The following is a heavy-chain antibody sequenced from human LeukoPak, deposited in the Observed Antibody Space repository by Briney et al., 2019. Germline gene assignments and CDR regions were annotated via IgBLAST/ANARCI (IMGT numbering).Heavy chain of an antibody. V-gene: IGHV3-23*01. CDR1: GFTFSSYA. CDR3: TRLGYSSGWSDH. CDR2: ISGSGGST. J-gene: IGHJ5*02. D-gene: IGHD6-19*01. Sequence: GGSLRLSCAASGFTFSSYAMSWVRQAPGKGLEWVSAISGSGGSTYYADSVKGRFTISRDNSKNTAYLQMNSLKTEDTAVYYCTRLGYSSGWSDHWGQGALVTVSS.